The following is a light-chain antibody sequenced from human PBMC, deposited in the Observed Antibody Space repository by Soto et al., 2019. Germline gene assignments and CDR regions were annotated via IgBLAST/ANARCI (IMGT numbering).Light chain of an antibody. CDR1: SSDIGGYNY. Sequence: ALTQPPSASGSPGQSVTISCTGTSSDIGGYNYVSWYQQHPGKAPRLMIYEGIKPPSEVPERFSVSKSSNTASLTISVLHDDDEDYYYCTSYAGGNHLVVFGGGTKLTVL. CDR3: TSYAGGNHLVV. V-gene: IGLV2-8*01. CDR2: EGI. J-gene: IGLJ2*01.